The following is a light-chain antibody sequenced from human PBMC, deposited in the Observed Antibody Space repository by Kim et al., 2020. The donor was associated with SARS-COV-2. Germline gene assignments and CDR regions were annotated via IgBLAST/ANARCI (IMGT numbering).Light chain of an antibody. CDR3: QAWDSSTEV. CDR1: KVGDKY. V-gene: IGLV3-1*01. J-gene: IGLJ1*01. Sequence: SVSAAQPASITCSGDKVGDKYACWYQQKPGQSPVLVIYQDSKRPSGIPERFSGSNSGNTATLTIGGTQAMDEADYYCQAWDSSTEVFGTGTKVTVL. CDR2: QDS.